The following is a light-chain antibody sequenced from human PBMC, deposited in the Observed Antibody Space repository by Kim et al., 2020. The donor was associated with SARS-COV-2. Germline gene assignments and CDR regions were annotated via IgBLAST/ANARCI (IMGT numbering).Light chain of an antibody. J-gene: IGKJ5*01. CDR1: QSVSSN. Sequence: SPGERATLSCVASQSVSSNLAWYQQKPGQAPRLLIYGASTRATGIPARFSGSGSGTEFTLTISSLQSEDFAVYYCQQYNNWPPITFGQGTRLEIK. V-gene: IGKV3-15*01. CDR3: QQYNNWPPIT. CDR2: GAS.